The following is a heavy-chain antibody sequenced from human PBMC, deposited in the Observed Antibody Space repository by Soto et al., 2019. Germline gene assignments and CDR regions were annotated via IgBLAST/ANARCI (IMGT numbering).Heavy chain of an antibody. V-gene: IGHV2-5*02. Sequence: QITLKESGPTLVKPIQTLTLTCTFSGFSLSTSGVGVGWIRQPPGKALEWLALIYWDDDMRYSPSLKSRLTITKETSKNQVVLTMTNLDPVDTATYYCAHSGDYVWGNYRPDAFDIWGQGTMVTVSS. CDR1: GFSLSTSGVG. D-gene: IGHD3-16*02. CDR3: AHSGDYVWGNYRPDAFDI. CDR2: IYWDDDM. J-gene: IGHJ3*02.